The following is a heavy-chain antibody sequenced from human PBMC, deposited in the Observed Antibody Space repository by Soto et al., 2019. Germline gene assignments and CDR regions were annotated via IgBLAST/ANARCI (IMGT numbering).Heavy chain of an antibody. D-gene: IGHD3-16*01. V-gene: IGHV3-11*01. J-gene: IGHJ3*02. CDR3: AREGFLRGQFLAEALDI. CDR1: GFTFSDYY. Sequence: QEQLVESGGGLVKPGGSLRLSCAASGFTFSDYYISWIRQAPGKGLEWLSSISPSGSFINYAASVKGRFTVSRDNAATSLYLHINSLRAEGAAVYYCAREGFLRGQFLAEALDIWGQGTVVTVSS. CDR2: ISPSGSFI.